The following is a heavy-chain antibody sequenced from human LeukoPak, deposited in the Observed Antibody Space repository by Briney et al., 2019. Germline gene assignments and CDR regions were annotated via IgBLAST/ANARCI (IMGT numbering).Heavy chain of an antibody. CDR1: GFTFRSFG. J-gene: IGHJ4*02. CDR2: IWYDGSNK. Sequence: PGGSLRLSCAASGFTFRSFGMHWVRQAPGKGLEWVAVIWYDGSNKYYADSVKGRFTFSRDNSKNTLYLQMNSLRAEDTTVYYCAKGKPLSYDCFDYWGQGTLVTVSS. D-gene: IGHD3-3*01. CDR3: AKGKPLSYDCFDY. V-gene: IGHV3-33*06.